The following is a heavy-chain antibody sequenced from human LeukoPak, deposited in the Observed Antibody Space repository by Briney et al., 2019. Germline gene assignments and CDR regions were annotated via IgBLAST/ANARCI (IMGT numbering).Heavy chain of an antibody. Sequence: GGSLRLSCAASGFTVSSNYMTWVRQAPGKGLEWVSVIYSGGNIYYEDSVKGRFTVSRGNSENTLYLQMNSLRVEDTAVYYCARDSTTVTTDYWGQGTLVTVSS. CDR2: IYSGGNI. CDR1: GFTVSSNY. D-gene: IGHD4-17*01. J-gene: IGHJ4*02. CDR3: ARDSTTVTTDY. V-gene: IGHV3-66*01.